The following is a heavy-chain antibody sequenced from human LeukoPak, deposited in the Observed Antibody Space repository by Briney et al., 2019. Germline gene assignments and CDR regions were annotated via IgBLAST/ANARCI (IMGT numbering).Heavy chain of an antibody. Sequence: GESLKISCKGSGYSFTSYWIDWVRQMPGKGLEWMGIIYPGDSDTRYSPSFQGQVTISADKSISTAYLQWSSLKASDTAMYYCARRGYSYGYHYYYYMDVWGKGTTVTVSS. CDR1: GYSFTSYW. CDR2: IYPGDSDT. D-gene: IGHD5-18*01. J-gene: IGHJ6*03. V-gene: IGHV5-51*01. CDR3: ARRGYSYGYHYYYYMDV.